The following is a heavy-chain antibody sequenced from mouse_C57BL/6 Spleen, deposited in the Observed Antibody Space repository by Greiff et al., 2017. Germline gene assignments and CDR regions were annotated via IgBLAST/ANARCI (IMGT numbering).Heavy chain of an antibody. Sequence: EVKLQESGPELVKPGASVKISCKASGYSFTGYYMNWVKQSPEKSLEWIGEINPSTGGTTYNQKFKAKATLTVDKSSSTAYMQLKSLTSEDSAVYYCARDWGTVVPGGAYYAMDYWGQGTSVTVSS. J-gene: IGHJ4*01. V-gene: IGHV1-42*01. CDR1: GYSFTGYY. D-gene: IGHD1-1*01. CDR2: INPSTGGT. CDR3: ARDWGTVVPGGAYYAMDY.